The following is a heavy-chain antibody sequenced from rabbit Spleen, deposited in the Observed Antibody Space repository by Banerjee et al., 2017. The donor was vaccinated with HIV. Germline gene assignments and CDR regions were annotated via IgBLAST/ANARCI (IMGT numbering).Heavy chain of an antibody. V-gene: IGHV1S45*01. D-gene: IGHD2-1*01. CDR1: GFSFSSSYY. Sequence: QEQLVESGGGLVQPEGSLTLTCTASGFSFSSSYYMCWVRQVPGKGLEWIGYIYTGSSGSTYYASWAKGRFTISKTSSTTVTLQMTSLTAADTATHFCARGYGQWNYQFNLWGPGTLVTVS. J-gene: IGHJ4*01. CDR2: IYTGSSGST. CDR3: ARGYGQWNYQFNL.